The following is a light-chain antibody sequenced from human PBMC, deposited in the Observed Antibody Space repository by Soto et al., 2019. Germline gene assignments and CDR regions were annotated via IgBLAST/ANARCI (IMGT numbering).Light chain of an antibody. Sequence: AIQMTQSPSSLSASVGDRVTITCRASQGIRSDLAWYQKKSGNAPKLLIYAASSLQSGVPSRFSGSGFGSDFTLTISSLQPEDFATYYCLQDDGYPRTFGQGTSVEI. V-gene: IGKV1-6*01. CDR1: QGIRSD. J-gene: IGKJ1*01. CDR2: AAS. CDR3: LQDDGYPRT.